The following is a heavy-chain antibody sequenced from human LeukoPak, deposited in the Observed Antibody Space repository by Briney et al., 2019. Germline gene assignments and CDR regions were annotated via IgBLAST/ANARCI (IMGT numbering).Heavy chain of an antibody. CDR2: IYPGDSDT. J-gene: IGHJ6*03. CDR3: ARHTDSFGDDYYYYYMEV. D-gene: IGHD3-16*01. CDR1: GYSFTSYR. V-gene: IGHV5-51*01. Sequence: GASLQISSKGSGYSFTSYRIGWLRRLPGKGLEWMGIIYPGDSDTRYSPSFQGQVTISADKSISTAYLQWSSLKAADTAMYYCARHTDSFGDDYYYYYMEVWGKGTTVTVSS.